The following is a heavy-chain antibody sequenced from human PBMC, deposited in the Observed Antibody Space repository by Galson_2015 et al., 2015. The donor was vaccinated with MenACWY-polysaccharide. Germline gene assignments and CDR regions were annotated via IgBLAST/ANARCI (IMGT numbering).Heavy chain of an antibody. J-gene: IGHJ3*02. CDR3: AHRPVYDTTGRAFDI. CDR1: GFSLRTRGVG. V-gene: IGHV2-5*02. D-gene: IGHD3-22*01. CDR2: IYWDDDK. Sequence: PALVKPTQTLTLTCTFSGFSLRTRGVGVGWIRRPPGKALEWLGMIYWDDDKRYSPSLRSRLTITKDTAKNQVVLTMTNMDPVDTATYYCAHRPVYDTTGRAFDIWGLGTMVTVSS.